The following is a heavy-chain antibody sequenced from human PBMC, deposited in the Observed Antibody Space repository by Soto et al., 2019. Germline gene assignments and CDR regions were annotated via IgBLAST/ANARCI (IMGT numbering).Heavy chain of an antibody. V-gene: IGHV4-39*01. CDR2: IYYSGRT. J-gene: IGHJ4*02. CDR3: ARQRTTVVTQAYFDH. Sequence: SETLSLTCIVSGESISSSSYYWGWTRQPPGKGLEWIGSIYYSGRTYYNPSFKSRVTISIDTSKNQFSLKLSSVTATDTAVYYCARQRTTVVTQAYFDHWGQGALVTVSS. CDR1: GESISSSSYY. D-gene: IGHD2-21*02.